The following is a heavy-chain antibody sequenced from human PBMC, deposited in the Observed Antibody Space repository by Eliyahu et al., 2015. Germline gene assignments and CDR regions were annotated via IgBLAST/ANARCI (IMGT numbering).Heavy chain of an antibody. Sequence: SYAMHWVRQAPGKGLEYVSAISSNGGSTYYADSVKGRFTISRDNSKNTLYLQMSSLRAEDTAVYYCVKDMATVTTFDYWGQGTLVTVSS. J-gene: IGHJ4*02. CDR2: ISSNGGST. CDR1: SYA. V-gene: IGHV3-64D*06. D-gene: IGHD4-17*01. CDR3: VKDMATVTTFDY.